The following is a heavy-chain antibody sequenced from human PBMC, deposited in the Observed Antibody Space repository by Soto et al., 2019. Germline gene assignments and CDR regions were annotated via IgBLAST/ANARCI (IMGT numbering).Heavy chain of an antibody. CDR1: GVTFRNYW. Sequence: VQLVESGGGLVQPGGSLRVSCTASGVTFRNYWMSWVRQAPGKGPEWVANINEGGSEKYYVDSVKGRFTISRENAKNSVYRQMNSLRAEDAAVYYYARDATLGTCSPGTGHDPYFDSWGQGDLVTVSS. V-gene: IGHV3-7*01. D-gene: IGHD5-12*01. J-gene: IGHJ4*02. CDR3: ARDATLGTCSPGTGHDPYFDS. CDR2: INEGGSEK.